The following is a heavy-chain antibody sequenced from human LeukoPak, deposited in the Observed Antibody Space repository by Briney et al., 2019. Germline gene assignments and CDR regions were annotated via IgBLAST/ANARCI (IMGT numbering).Heavy chain of an antibody. CDR1: GFTFSSYA. CDR2: IGGSAGTT. D-gene: IGHD6-13*01. V-gene: IGHV3-23*01. CDR3: AKGLLFSSSWYLDY. Sequence: GGSLRLSCAASGFTFSSYAMSWVRQAPGKGLEWVSSIGGSAGTTYYADSVKGRFTISRDNSKNTLYLQMNSLRAEDTAVYYCAKGLLFSSSWYLDYWGQGTLVTVSS. J-gene: IGHJ4*02.